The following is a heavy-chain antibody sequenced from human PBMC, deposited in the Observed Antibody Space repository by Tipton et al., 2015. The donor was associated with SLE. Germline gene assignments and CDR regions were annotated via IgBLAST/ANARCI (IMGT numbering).Heavy chain of an antibody. Sequence: LRLSCAVSGDSISSYYWSWIRQPPGKGLEWIGYIYYSGSTNYNPSLKSRVTMSIDTSKNQFSLNLSSVTAADTALYYCARGWIVGPTSSFDIWGQGTMGTV. CDR1: GDSISSYY. CDR3: ARGWIVGPTSSFDI. CDR2: IYYSGST. J-gene: IGHJ3*02. D-gene: IGHD1-26*01. V-gene: IGHV4-59*01.